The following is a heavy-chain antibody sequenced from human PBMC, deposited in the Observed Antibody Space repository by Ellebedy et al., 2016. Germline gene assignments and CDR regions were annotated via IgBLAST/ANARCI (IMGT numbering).Heavy chain of an antibody. CDR1: GYTLTELS. CDR3: ATSQYSRNNWFDP. D-gene: IGHD6-6*01. V-gene: IGHV1-24*01. J-gene: IGHJ5*02. CDR2: FDPEDGET. Sequence: ASVKVSCKVSGYTLTELSMHWVRQAPGKGLEWMGGFDPEDGETIYAQKFQGRVTMTEDTSTDTAYMELSSLRSEDTDVYYCATSQYSRNNWFDPWGQGTLVTVSS.